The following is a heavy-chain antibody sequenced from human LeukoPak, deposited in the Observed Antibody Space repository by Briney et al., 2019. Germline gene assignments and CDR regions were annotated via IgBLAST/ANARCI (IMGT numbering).Heavy chain of an antibody. CDR3: ARDKGMAAAGTGYFDY. Sequence: SETLSLTCTVSGGSISSSSYYWGWIRQPPGKGLEWIGYIYHSGNTYYNPSLKSRVTISVDRSKNQFSLKLSSVTAADTAVYYCARDKGMAAAGTGYFDYWGQGTLVTVSS. V-gene: IGHV4-39*07. CDR2: IYHSGNT. CDR1: GGSISSSSYY. J-gene: IGHJ4*02. D-gene: IGHD6-13*01.